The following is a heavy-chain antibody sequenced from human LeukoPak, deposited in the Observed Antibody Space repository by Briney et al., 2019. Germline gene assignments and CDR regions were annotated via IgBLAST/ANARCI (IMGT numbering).Heavy chain of an antibody. J-gene: IGHJ4*02. D-gene: IGHD2-21*02. CDR1: GFTFSSYA. Sequence: GGSLRLSCAASGFTFSSYAMNWVRQAPGKGLEWVSGISSSGRTYYADSVKGRFTISRDNSKNTLYLQMNSLRAEDTAIYYCARGCGTDCYSVECWGQGTLVTVSS. V-gene: IGHV3-23*01. CDR3: ARGCGTDCYSVEC. CDR2: ISSSGRT.